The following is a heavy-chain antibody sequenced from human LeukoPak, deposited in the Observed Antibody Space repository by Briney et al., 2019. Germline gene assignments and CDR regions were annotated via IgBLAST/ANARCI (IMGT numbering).Heavy chain of an antibody. Sequence: GSLRLSCAASGFTFSSYGMHWVRQAPGKGLEWVAFIRYDGSNKYYADSVKGRFTISRDNSKNTLYLQMNSLRAEDTALYYCAKYKDTSTWFNSDYWGQGTLVTVSS. CDR2: IRYDGSNK. CDR1: GFTFSSYG. J-gene: IGHJ4*02. V-gene: IGHV3-30*02. D-gene: IGHD6-13*01. CDR3: AKYKDTSTWFNSDY.